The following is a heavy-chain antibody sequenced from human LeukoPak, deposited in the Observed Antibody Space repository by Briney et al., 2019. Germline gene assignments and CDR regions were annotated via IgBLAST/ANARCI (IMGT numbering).Heavy chain of an antibody. J-gene: IGHJ4*02. CDR2: TSYRSKWYN. D-gene: IGHD5-24*01. Sequence: SQTLSLTCAISGDSVSTNSVAWNWIRQSPSRGLEWLGRTSYRSKWYNDYAVSVKSRITITPDTSKNQFSLQLNSVTPEDTAVYYCAREAEITRFDYWGQGTLVTVSS. CDR3: AREAEITRFDY. CDR1: GDSVSTNSVA. V-gene: IGHV6-1*01.